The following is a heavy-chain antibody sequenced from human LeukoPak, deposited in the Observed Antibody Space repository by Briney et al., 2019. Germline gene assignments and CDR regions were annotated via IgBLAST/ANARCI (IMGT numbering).Heavy chain of an antibody. V-gene: IGHV5-51*01. CDR2: IYPDDSDI. Sequence: GESLKISFQSSGYLFTRYWIGWVRPMPGKGLEWMGIIYPDDSDIRYSPSFQGQVTISVDKPISTTYLQWSSLKSSDTAMYYCARPGPHWYFEFWGRGTLVTVSS. CDR3: ARPGPHWYFEF. CDR1: GYLFTRYW. J-gene: IGHJ2*01.